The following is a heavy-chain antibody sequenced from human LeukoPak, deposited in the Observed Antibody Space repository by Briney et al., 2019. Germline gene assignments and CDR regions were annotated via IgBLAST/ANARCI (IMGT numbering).Heavy chain of an antibody. V-gene: IGHV3-48*03. J-gene: IGHJ6*02. CDR1: GFTFSSYE. D-gene: IGHD3-16*02. Sequence: GGSLRLSCAASGFTFSSYEIQWVRQAPGKGLEWISYGSQSGATTYFADSVKGRFIISRDNTKTSLYMQMNSLRAEDTAVYYCARVERLRLGELSAPWAMDVWGQGTTVTLSS. CDR2: GSQSGATT. CDR3: ARVERLRLGELSAPWAMDV.